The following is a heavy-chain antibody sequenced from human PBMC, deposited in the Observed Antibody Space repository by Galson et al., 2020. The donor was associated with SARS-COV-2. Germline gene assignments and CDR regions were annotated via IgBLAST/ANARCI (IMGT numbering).Heavy chain of an antibody. CDR3: ARDQYCSSTSRCTYFDY. J-gene: IGHJ4*02. V-gene: IGHV4-59*11. CDR2: IHYSGST. CDR1: GGSISSHY. D-gene: IGHD2-2*02. Sequence: SETLSLTCTVSGGSISSHYWSWIRQPPGKGLEWIGYIHYSGSTNYNPSLKSRVTISVDTSKNQFSLKLSSVTAADTAVYYCARDQYCSSTSRCTYFDYWGQGTLVTVSS.